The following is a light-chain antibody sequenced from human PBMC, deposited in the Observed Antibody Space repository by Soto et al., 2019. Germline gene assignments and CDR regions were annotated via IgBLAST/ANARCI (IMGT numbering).Light chain of an antibody. CDR3: LQHLSSPWT. V-gene: IGKV3-15*01. J-gene: IGKJ1*01. Sequence: ETVMTQSPATLSLTHEGRATLSCMARQSVDSNLAWYQQKPGQAPRLVLLCSSTRAFGVPARFSGSGSETEFTLTISGLQSEDFGVYYCLQHLSSPWTFGQGTKVDI. CDR2: CSS. CDR1: QSVDSN.